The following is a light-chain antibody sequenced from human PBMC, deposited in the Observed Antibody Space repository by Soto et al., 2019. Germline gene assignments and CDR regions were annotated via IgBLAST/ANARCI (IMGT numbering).Light chain of an antibody. CDR2: GAS. V-gene: IGKV3-20*01. CDR1: QSFTSNY. J-gene: IGKJ1*01. Sequence: EIVLTQSPGTLSSSPGERVTLSCRASQSFTSNYLAWYQQKPGQSPRLLIFGASIRDTGLPDRFSGGGYGRDFTLTISRLEPEDSAVYYCQQYGSSPGTFGQGTKVEIK. CDR3: QQYGSSPGT.